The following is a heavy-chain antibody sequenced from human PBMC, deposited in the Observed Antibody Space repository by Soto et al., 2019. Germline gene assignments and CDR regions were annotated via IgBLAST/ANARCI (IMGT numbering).Heavy chain of an antibody. CDR2: ISAYNGNT. CDR1: GYTFTSYG. CDR3: ARVVHSSGWYGRGWFDP. V-gene: IGHV1-18*01. Sequence: ASVKVSCKASGYTFTSYGISWVRQAPGQGLEWMGWISAYNGNTNYAQKLQGRVTMTTDTSTSTAYMELRSLRSDDTAVYYCARVVHSSGWYGRGWFDPWGQGTLVTVSS. D-gene: IGHD6-19*01. J-gene: IGHJ5*02.